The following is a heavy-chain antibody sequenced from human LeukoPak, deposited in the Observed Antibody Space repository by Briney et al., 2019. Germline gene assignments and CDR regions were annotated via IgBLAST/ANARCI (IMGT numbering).Heavy chain of an antibody. CDR3: ARSTTNWFDP. CDR2: IYTSGST. J-gene: IGHJ5*02. Sequence: SETLSLTCTASGGSISSYYWSWIRQPAGKGLEWIGRIYTSGSTNYNPSLKSRVTLSVDTSKNQFSLKLSTVTAADTAVYYCARSTTNWFDPWGQGTLVTVSS. CDR1: GGSISSYY. D-gene: IGHD1-14*01. V-gene: IGHV4-4*07.